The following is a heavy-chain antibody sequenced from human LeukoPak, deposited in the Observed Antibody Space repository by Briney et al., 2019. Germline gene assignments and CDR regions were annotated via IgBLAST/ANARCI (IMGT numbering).Heavy chain of an antibody. CDR2: INPSGGTT. Sequence: GASVKVSCKASGYTFTGYYMHWVRQAPGQGLEWMGIINPSGGTTSYAQKFQGRVTMTRDTSTSTVYMELSSLRSDDTAVYYCARFAVHRRIAVAGQFGLDYWGQGTLVTVSS. V-gene: IGHV1-46*01. J-gene: IGHJ4*02. CDR1: GYTFTGYY. D-gene: IGHD6-19*01. CDR3: ARFAVHRRIAVAGQFGLDY.